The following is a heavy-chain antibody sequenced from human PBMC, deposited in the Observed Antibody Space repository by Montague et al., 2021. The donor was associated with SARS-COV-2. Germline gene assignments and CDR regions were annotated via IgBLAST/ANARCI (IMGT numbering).Heavy chain of an antibody. J-gene: IGHJ6*03. CDR1: FFSFRRSPSY. D-gene: IGHD3-3*01. Sequence: ETLSLPFPFSFFSFRRSPSYWGWVRQSPGKGLEWIGNIHYSGITDYNASLKTRVTISVDTSKNQFSLKLTSVTAADTAVYYCARLAVIISGAPPTRLPRYMDVWGKGTTVTVSS. CDR2: IHYSGIT. CDR3: ARLAVIISGAPPTRLPRYMDV. V-gene: IGHV4-39*01.